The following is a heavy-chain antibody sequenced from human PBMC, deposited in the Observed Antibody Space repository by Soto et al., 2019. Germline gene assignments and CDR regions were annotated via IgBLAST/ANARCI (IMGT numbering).Heavy chain of an antibody. CDR2: IYYSGST. D-gene: IGHD6-13*01. CDR3: ARALDYSSSWYSYYYYGMDV. Sequence: SETLSLTCTVSGGSISSYYWSWIRQPPGKGLEWIGYIYYSGSTNYNPSLKSRVTISVDTSKNQFSPKLSSVTAADTAVYYCARALDYSSSWYSYYYYGMDVWGQGTTVTVSS. J-gene: IGHJ6*02. V-gene: IGHV4-59*01. CDR1: GGSISSYY.